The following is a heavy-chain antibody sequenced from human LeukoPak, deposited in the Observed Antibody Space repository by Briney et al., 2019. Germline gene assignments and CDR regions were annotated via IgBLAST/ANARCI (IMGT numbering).Heavy chain of an antibody. CDR2: ISGSGITI. V-gene: IGHV3-48*03. CDR3: ASSTAIGY. J-gene: IGHJ4*02. Sequence: VGALRLSCAASGFTFSTYEMNWVRQAPRKRLEWVSYISGSGITIYYADSVKGRFTISRDNAKTSLYLQMNSLRPEDTAVYYCASSTAIGYWGPGTLVTVSS. CDR1: GFTFSTYE.